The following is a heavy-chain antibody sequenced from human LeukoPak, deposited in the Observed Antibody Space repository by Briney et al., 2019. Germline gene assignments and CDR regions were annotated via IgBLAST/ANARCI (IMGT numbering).Heavy chain of an antibody. CDR2: ISDNGENT. D-gene: IGHD5-18*01. V-gene: IGHV3-23*01. Sequence: QAGGSLRLSCAASGFNIGNYAMSWVRQAPGKGLEWVSLISDNGENTFHADSVKGRFAISRDNSKNTLYLQMNSLRDEDTAVYYCAKGGKLRGYSYPPGYWGQGTLVTVSS. CDR3: AKGGKLRGYSYPPGY. J-gene: IGHJ4*02. CDR1: GFNIGNYA.